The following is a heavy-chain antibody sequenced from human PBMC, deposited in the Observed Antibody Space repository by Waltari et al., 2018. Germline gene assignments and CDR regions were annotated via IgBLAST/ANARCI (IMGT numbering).Heavy chain of an antibody. V-gene: IGHV7-4-1*02. J-gene: IGHJ4*02. Sequence: QVHLVQSGSEMQKPGASVKVSCMASGYIFTTYGINWVRQAPGQGLEWMGWINTNTGNPTYVQGFTGRFVFSLDTSVSTAYLQISSLKAEDSAIYYCARGGGTFSKPQYFDSWGQGTRVTVSS. CDR1: GYIFTTYG. CDR2: INTNTGNP. D-gene: IGHD1-26*01. CDR3: ARGGGTFSKPQYFDS.